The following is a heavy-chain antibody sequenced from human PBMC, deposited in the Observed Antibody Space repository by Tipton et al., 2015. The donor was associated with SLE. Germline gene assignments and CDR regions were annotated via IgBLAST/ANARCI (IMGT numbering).Heavy chain of an antibody. CDR1: GFNIRNNY. V-gene: IGHV3-53*05. CDR3: ARGRGGLRPGG. J-gene: IGHJ4*02. D-gene: IGHD4-17*01. Sequence: SLRLSCAASGFNIRNNYMSWVRQAPGKGLEWVSLIYSGGSKFYIDSVKGRFTISRDDSRNTLFLHMGSLRVADTAVYYCARGRGGLRPGGWGQGTLVTVSS. CDR2: IYSGGSK.